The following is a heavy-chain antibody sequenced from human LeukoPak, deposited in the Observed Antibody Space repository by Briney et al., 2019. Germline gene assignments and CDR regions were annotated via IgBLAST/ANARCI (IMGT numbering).Heavy chain of an antibody. CDR2: ISSSGSGGST. CDR3: ARAYSSSWYDF. Sequence: GGSLRLSCAASGFTFSIYAMSWVRQAPGKGLEWVSGISSSGSGGSTYYADSVKGRFTISRDNSKNTLYLQINSVRAEDTAVYYCARAYSSSWYDFWGQGTLVTVSS. V-gene: IGHV3-23*01. D-gene: IGHD6-13*01. CDR1: GFTFSIYA. J-gene: IGHJ5*01.